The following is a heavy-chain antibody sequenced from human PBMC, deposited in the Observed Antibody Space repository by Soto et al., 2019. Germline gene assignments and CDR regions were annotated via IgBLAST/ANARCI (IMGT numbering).Heavy chain of an antibody. V-gene: IGHV3-74*02. CDR3: ARSPKGQWPLDY. CDR2: INSDGSNT. D-gene: IGHD6-19*01. Sequence: ESVGGLVQPGGSLRLSCAASGFTFSSYSMSWVRQAPGKGLEWVSRINSDGSNTIYADSVKGRFTMSRDNAKNTVYLQMNSLRAEDTAVYYCARSPKGQWPLDYWGQGTLVTVSS. J-gene: IGHJ4*02. CDR1: GFTFSSYS.